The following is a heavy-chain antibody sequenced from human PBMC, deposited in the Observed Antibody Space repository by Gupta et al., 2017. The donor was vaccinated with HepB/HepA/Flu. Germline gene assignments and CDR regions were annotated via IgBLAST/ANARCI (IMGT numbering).Heavy chain of an antibody. CDR3: ARREYYDTSGSNDY. J-gene: IGHJ4*02. D-gene: IGHD3-22*01. Sequence: QIQLVQSEAEVKEPGASVKVSCKASGYDFMRYGISWVRQAPGQGLEWMGWISTDQGDTDYAQGVQDRIIMTADTSTKTVYMEVGSLRFDDTAVYYCARREYYDTSGSNDYWGQGTLVTVSS. V-gene: IGHV1-18*01. CDR1: GYDFMRYG. CDR2: ISTDQGDT.